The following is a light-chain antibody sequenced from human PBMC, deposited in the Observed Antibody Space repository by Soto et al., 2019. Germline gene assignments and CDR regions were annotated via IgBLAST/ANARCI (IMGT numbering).Light chain of an antibody. CDR1: QSVSSNY. Sequence: EIVLTQSPGTLSLSPGERATLSCRSSQSVSSNYLAWYQQKPGQAPRLLIYGASSRATGIPDRFSGSGSGTNFTLTIRRLEHEDFAVYYCQPYNNWPLTFGRGTKVDIK. V-gene: IGKV3-20*01. CDR3: QPYNNWPLT. CDR2: GAS. J-gene: IGKJ4*01.